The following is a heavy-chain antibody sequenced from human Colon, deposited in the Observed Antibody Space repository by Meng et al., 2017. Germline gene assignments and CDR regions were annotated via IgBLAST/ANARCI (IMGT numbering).Heavy chain of an antibody. J-gene: IGHJ4*02. CDR1: GSSVRDTSYA. CDR2: GNT. V-gene: IGHV4-61*01. Sequence: AWRPGTARPSATLSLTFTFTGSSVRDTSYACSWMRQPPGKVLVWIGYGNTNHNPSLKIRVTISVDTSKNQFSLTLISVTAADTAVYYCARDNWGSLDYWGQGTLVTVSS. D-gene: IGHD7-27*01. CDR3: ARDNWGSLDY.